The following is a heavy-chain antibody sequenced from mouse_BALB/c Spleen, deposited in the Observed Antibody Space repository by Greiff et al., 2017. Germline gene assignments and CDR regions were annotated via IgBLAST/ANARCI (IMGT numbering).Heavy chain of an antibody. CDR2: IWGDGST. J-gene: IGHJ4*01. Sequence: VMLVESGPGLVAPSQSLSITCTVSGFSLTGYGVNWVRQPPGKGLEWLGMIWGDGSTDYNSALKSRLSISKDNAKSQVFLKMNSLKTDDTARYYCARDRDRYDGYAMDYWGQGTSVTVSS. D-gene: IGHD2-14*01. V-gene: IGHV2-6-7*01. CDR3: ARDRDRYDGYAMDY. CDR1: GFSLTGYG.